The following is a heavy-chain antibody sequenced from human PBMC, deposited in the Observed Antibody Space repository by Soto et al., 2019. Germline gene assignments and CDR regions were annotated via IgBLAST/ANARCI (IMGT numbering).Heavy chain of an antibody. D-gene: IGHD2-15*01. CDR1: GGTFSSYA. Sequence: QVQLVQSGAEVKKPGSSVKVSCKIFGGTFSSYAFGWVRQAPGQGLEWVGGIIPISGTVNYAQKFQGRVTIAADKSTFTAYMELSGLRSEDTAIYYCARHGGISSILWGQGTLVTVSS. V-gene: IGHV1-69*06. CDR3: ARHGGISSIL. CDR2: IIPISGTV. J-gene: IGHJ1*01.